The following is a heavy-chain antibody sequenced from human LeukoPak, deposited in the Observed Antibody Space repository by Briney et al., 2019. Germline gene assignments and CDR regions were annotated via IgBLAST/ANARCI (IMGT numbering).Heavy chain of an antibody. D-gene: IGHD3-3*01. Sequence: PGGSLRLSCAASGFTFSDYYMSWIRQAPGKGLEWVSYISSSGSTIYYADSVKGRFTISRDNAKNLLYLQMNSLRAEDTAVYYCARGGYDFWSGYYTYYYYYYGMDVWGQGTTVTVSS. CDR3: ARGGYDFWSGYYTYYYYYYGMDV. V-gene: IGHV3-11*01. CDR1: GFTFSDYY. J-gene: IGHJ6*02. CDR2: ISSSGSTI.